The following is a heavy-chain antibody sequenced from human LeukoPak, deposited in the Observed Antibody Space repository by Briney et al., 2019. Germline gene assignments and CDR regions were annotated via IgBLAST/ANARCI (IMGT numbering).Heavy chain of an antibody. CDR1: GFTFSSYW. V-gene: IGHV3-7*04. D-gene: IGHD6-19*01. CDR2: IKQDGSEK. Sequence: GGSLRLSCAASGFTFSSYWMSWVRQAPGKGLEWVANIKQDGSEKYYVDSVKGRFTISRDNAKNSLYLQMNSLRAEDTAVYYCARGQRYSSGWYGDAFDIWGQGTMVTVSS. J-gene: IGHJ3*02. CDR3: ARGQRYSSGWYGDAFDI.